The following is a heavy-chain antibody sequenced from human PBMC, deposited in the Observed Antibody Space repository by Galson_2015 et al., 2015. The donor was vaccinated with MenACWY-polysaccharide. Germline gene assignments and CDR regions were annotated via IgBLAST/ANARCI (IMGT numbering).Heavy chain of an antibody. V-gene: IGHV3-23*01. CDR2: IDNSGVWI. J-gene: IGHJ4*02. CDR3: GKVSNEAGVGF. CDR1: GLTFSSYA. Sequence: SLRLPCAASGLTFSSYAMNWVRQAPGNGLEWVSSIDNSGVWIYYADSVKGRFTISRDNSKNTLYLQMNSLRAEDTAVYYCGKVSNEAGVGFWGQGTLVTVSS. D-gene: IGHD2-15*01.